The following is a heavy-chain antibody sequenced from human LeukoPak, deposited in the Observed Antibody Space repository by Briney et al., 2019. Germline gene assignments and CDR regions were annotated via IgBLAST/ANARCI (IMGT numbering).Heavy chain of an antibody. Sequence: ASVKVSCKASGYTFTGYYMRWVRQAPGQGLEWMGWINPNSGGTNYAQKFQGRVTMTRDTSISTAYMELSRLRSDDTAVYYCARSPAGVVVPAAADYWGQGTLVTVSS. V-gene: IGHV1-2*02. CDR1: GYTFTGYY. CDR2: INPNSGGT. J-gene: IGHJ4*02. CDR3: ARSPAGVVVPAAADY. D-gene: IGHD2-2*01.